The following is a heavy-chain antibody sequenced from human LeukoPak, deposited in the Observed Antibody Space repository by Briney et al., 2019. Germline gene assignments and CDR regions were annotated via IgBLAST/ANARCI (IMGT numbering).Heavy chain of an antibody. V-gene: IGHV4-31*03. J-gene: IGHJ6*02. CDR1: GGSISSGGYY. CDR2: IYYSGST. CDR3: ARMSGFWSGHNGDYYYYGMDV. D-gene: IGHD3-3*01. Sequence: SQTLSLTCTVSGGSISSGGYYWSWIRQHPGKGLEWIGYIYYSGSTYYNPSLKSRVTISVDTSKNQFSLKLSSVTAADTAVYYCARMSGFWSGHNGDYYYYGMDVWGQGTTVTVSS.